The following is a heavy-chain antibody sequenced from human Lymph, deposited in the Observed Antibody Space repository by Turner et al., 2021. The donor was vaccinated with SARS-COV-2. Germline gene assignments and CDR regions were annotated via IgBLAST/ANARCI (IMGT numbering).Heavy chain of an antibody. J-gene: IGHJ6*02. CDR1: GYTLTELS. CDR3: ATVLCSGGSCYYYGMDD. Sequence: QVQLVQSGAEVKKPGASMKVSCKVSGYTLTELSMHWVRQAPGKGLEWVGGFDPEDGETIYAQKFQGRVTMTEDTSTDTVYMELSSLRSEDTAVYYCATVLCSGGSCYYYGMDDWGQGTTVTVSS. CDR2: FDPEDGET. V-gene: IGHV1-24*01. D-gene: IGHD2-15*01.